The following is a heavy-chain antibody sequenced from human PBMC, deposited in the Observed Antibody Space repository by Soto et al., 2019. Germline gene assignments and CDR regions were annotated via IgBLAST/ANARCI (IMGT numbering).Heavy chain of an antibody. J-gene: IGHJ4*02. V-gene: IGHV1-8*01. CDR1: GYTFTTYD. CDR3: VRGLEWLRNY. D-gene: IGHD5-12*01. CDR2: MNPNCGDT. Sequence: QVQLVQSGAEVKKPGASVKVSCKATGYTFTTYDINWVRQATGQGLEWMGWMNPNCGDTGYAQKFQGRVTMTRDTSISTAYMELSTLTSEDTAVYYCVRGLEWLRNYWGQGTLVTVSS.